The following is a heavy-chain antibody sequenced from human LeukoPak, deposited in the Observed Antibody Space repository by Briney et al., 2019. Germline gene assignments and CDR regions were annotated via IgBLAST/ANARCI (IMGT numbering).Heavy chain of an antibody. V-gene: IGHV3-7*01. CDR2: IKQDGSEK. Sequence: GGSLRLSCAASGFTFSSYWMSWVRQAPGKGLEWEANIKQDGSEKYYVDSVKGRFTISRDNAKNSLYLQMNSLRDEDTAVYYCARDGSVVAAPGDYWGQGTLVTVSS. CDR3: ARDGSVVAAPGDY. J-gene: IGHJ4*02. D-gene: IGHD2-15*01. CDR1: GFTFSSYW.